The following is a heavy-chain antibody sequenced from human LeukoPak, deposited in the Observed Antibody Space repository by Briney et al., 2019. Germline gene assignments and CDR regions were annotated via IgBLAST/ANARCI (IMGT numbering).Heavy chain of an antibody. CDR3: ARDLSSVAARMDYYYYMDV. CDR2: ISSSSSYI. Sequence: GGSLRLSCAASGFTFSDYYMSWIRQAPGKGLEWVSSISSSSSYIYYADSVKGRFTISRDNAKNSLYLQMNSLRAEDTAVYYCARDLSSVAARMDYYYYMDVWGKGTTVTVSS. D-gene: IGHD6-6*01. V-gene: IGHV3-11*06. CDR1: GFTFSDYY. J-gene: IGHJ6*03.